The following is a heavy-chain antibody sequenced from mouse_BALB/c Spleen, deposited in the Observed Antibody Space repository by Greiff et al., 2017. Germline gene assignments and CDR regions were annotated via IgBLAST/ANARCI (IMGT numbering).Heavy chain of an antibody. CDR3: ATPTVSYAMDY. Sequence: QVQLQQSGAELVRPGVSVKISCKGSGYTFTDYAMHWVKQSHAKSLEWIGVISTYYGDASYNQKFKGKATMTVDKSSSTAYMELARLTSEDSAIYYCATPTVSYAMDYWGQGTSVTVSS. V-gene: IGHV1S137*01. CDR2: ISTYYGDA. CDR1: GYTFTDYA. D-gene: IGHD1-1*01. J-gene: IGHJ4*01.